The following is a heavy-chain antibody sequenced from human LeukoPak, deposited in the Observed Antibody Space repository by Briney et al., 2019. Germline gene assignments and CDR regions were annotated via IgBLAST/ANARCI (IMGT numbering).Heavy chain of an antibody. V-gene: IGHV4-61*01. CDR3: ARVEGYTVFDY. CDR2: IYYSGST. J-gene: IGHJ4*02. D-gene: IGHD5-24*01. Sequence: SETLSLTCTVSGGSVSSGSYYWGWIRQPPGKGLEWIGYIYYSGSTNYNPSLKSRVTISVDTSKNQFSLKLSSVTAADTAVYYCARVEGYTVFDYWGQGTLVTVSS. CDR1: GGSVSSGSYY.